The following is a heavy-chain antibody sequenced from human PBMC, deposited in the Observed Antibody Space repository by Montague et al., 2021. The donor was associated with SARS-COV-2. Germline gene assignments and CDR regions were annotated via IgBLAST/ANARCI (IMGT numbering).Heavy chain of an antibody. CDR3: ARDPDAVDTAPLDY. J-gene: IGHJ4*02. Sequence: FLRLSCAASGFTFSSYAMHWVRQAPGKGLEWVAVISYDGSNKYYADSVRGRFTISRDNSKNTLYLQMNSLRAEDTAVYYCARDPDAVDTAPLDYWGQGTLVTVSS. V-gene: IGHV3-30*04. CDR1: GFTFSSYA. D-gene: IGHD5-18*01. CDR2: ISYDGSNK.